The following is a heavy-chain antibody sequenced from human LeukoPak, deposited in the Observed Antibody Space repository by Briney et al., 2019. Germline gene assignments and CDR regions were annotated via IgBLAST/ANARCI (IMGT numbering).Heavy chain of an antibody. J-gene: IGHJ6*03. CDR1: GGSISSYY. CDR3: ARDNFSVYPPYYYYYYMDV. V-gene: IGHV4-4*07. Sequence: PSETLSLTCTVSGGSISSYYWSWIRQPARKGLEWIGRIYTSGSTNYNPSLKSRVTMSVDTSKNQFSLKLSSVTAADTAVYYCARDNFSVYPPYYYYYYMDVWGKGTTVTVSS. CDR2: IYTSGST. D-gene: IGHD2/OR15-2a*01.